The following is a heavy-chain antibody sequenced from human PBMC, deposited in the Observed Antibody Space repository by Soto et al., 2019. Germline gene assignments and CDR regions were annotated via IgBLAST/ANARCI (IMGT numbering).Heavy chain of an antibody. CDR3: ARDRPYGDYPSWYFDL. J-gene: IGHJ2*01. Sequence: GGSLRLSCAASGFTFSSYTMNWVRQAPGKGLEWVSSISSSSGYIYYGDSVKGRFTISRDNAKNSLYLQMNSLRAADTAVYYCARDRPYGDYPSWYFDLWGRGTLVTVSS. CDR1: GFTFSSYT. D-gene: IGHD4-17*01. CDR2: ISSSSGYI. V-gene: IGHV3-21*01.